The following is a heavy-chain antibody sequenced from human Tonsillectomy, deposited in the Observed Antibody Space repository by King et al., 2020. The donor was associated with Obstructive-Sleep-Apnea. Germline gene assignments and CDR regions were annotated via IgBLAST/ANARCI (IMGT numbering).Heavy chain of an antibody. J-gene: IGHJ4*02. CDR3: ARDSADTAMIT. V-gene: IGHV1-69*01. Sequence: VQLVESGAEMKKPGSSVKVSCRASGGTFSNYIINWVRQAPGQGLEWRGGFVPIPGIANYAQKFQGRVTITADESTLTAYLDLSRLKSEDTATYYCARDSADTAMITWGQGTLVTVSS. CDR1: GGTFSNYI. D-gene: IGHD5-18*01. CDR2: FVPIPGIA.